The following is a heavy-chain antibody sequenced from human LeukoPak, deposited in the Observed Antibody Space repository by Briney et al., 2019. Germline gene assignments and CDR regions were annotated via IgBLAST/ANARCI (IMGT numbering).Heavy chain of an antibody. Sequence: PSETLSLTCTVSGGSISNNYWTWIRQPPGKGLEWIGYIYYSGSINYNPSLKSRLVISVDTSNNQFSLKLSSVTAADTAVYYCAKQGLNAFDIWGQGTMVTVSS. CDR2: IYYSGSI. D-gene: IGHD3/OR15-3a*01. CDR3: AKQGLNAFDI. V-gene: IGHV4-59*01. J-gene: IGHJ3*02. CDR1: GGSISNNY.